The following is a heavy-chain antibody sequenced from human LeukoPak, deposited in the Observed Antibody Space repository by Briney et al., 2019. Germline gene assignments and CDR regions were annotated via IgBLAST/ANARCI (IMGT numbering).Heavy chain of an antibody. J-gene: IGHJ4*02. D-gene: IGHD3-10*02. CDR3: ARVPLTLSPGSDY. V-gene: IGHV1-2*02. Sequence: GASVKVSCKASGFSFTDYYIHWVRQAPGQGLEWMGWIHPNSGGTNYAQNFQGRVTMTGDTSITTTYMELGRLTSDGTAMYYCARVPLTLSPGSDYWGQGTLVTVSS. CDR1: GFSFTDYY. CDR2: IHPNSGGT.